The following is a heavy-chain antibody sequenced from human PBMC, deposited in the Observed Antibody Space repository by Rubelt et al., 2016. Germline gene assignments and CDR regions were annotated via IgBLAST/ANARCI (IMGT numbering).Heavy chain of an antibody. J-gene: IGHJ4*02. CDR2: ITPILGIP. CDR3: ARAPNAFHSSSSYFDH. D-gene: IGHD6-6*01. CDR1: GGTFRSYG. Sequence: QVQLVQSGAEVKKPGSSVKVSCKASGGTFRSYGISWVRQAPGQGLEWVGRITPILGIPKYAQKFQGRVTITADKSTDTAYMELSSLRSEDTAVFYCARAPNAFHSSSSYFDHWGQGTLITVSS. V-gene: IGHV1-69*04.